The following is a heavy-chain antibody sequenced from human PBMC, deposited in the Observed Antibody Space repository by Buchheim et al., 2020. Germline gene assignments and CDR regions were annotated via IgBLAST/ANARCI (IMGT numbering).Heavy chain of an antibody. Sequence: EVQLVESGGGLVQPGGSLRLSCAASGFTFSSYWMSWVRQAPGKGLEWVANIKQDGSEKYYVDSVKGRFTISRDNAKNSLYLQMNSLRAEDTAVYYCVREPAGIAAAADAEYFQHWGQGTL. CDR1: GFTFSSYW. CDR3: VREPAGIAAAADAEYFQH. CDR2: IKQDGSEK. V-gene: IGHV3-7*01. J-gene: IGHJ1*01. D-gene: IGHD6-13*01.